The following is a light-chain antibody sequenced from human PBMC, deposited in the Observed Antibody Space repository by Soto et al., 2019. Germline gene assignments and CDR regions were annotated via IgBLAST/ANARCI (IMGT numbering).Light chain of an antibody. CDR3: SSYTSSSNV. CDR2: DVS. V-gene: IGLV2-14*01. CDR1: SSDVGGYNY. Sequence: QSALTQPASVSGSPGQSITISCTGTSSDVGGYNYVSWYQQHPGKAPKLMIYDVSNRPSGVSNRFSGSKSGNTASLTISGRQAGDEADYSCSSYTSSSNVFGTGTKLTVL. J-gene: IGLJ1*01.